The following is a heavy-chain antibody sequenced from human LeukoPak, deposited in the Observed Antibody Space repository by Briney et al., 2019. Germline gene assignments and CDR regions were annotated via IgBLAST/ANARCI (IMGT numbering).Heavy chain of an antibody. D-gene: IGHD1-26*01. CDR2: ISSSSDYI. V-gene: IGHV3-21*01. Sequence: GGSLRLSCAASGFTFNNYIMNWVRQAPGKGLEWVSSISSSSDYIYYADSVKGRFTISRDNAKNSLYLQMNSLRAEDTAVYYCASHPGVGELPGVDYWGQGTLVTVSS. CDR1: GFTFNNYI. J-gene: IGHJ4*02. CDR3: ASHPGVGELPGVDY.